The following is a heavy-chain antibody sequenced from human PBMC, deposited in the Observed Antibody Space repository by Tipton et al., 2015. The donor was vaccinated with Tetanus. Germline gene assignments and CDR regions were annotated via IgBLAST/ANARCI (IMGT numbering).Heavy chain of an antibody. CDR3: TRANHEFPKKGPFDS. V-gene: IGHV4-61*08. D-gene: IGHD3-10*01. J-gene: IGHJ4*02. CDR1: GASLRSGDYN. CDR2: ISDSGLS. Sequence: TLSLTCSVSGASLRSGDYNWSWIRQPPGKGLEWLAYISDSGLSNSNYFLKSRITISRDTSRNQFSLKLTSVTAADMAVYYCTRANHEFPKKGPFDSWGQGTLVIVS.